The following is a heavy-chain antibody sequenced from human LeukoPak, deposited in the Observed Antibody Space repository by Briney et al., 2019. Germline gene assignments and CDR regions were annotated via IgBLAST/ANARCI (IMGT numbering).Heavy chain of an antibody. CDR3: ARLTSVIVAYYFDY. CDR1: GGSFSGFY. J-gene: IGHJ4*02. D-gene: IGHD3-22*01. V-gene: IGHV4-34*01. Sequence: PSETLSLTCAVYGGSFSGFYWSWIRQPPGKGLEWIGEINHSGNTNYNPSLKSRVTISVDTSKNQFSLKLSSVTAADTAVYYCARLTSVIVAYYFDYWGQGTLVTISS. CDR2: INHSGNT.